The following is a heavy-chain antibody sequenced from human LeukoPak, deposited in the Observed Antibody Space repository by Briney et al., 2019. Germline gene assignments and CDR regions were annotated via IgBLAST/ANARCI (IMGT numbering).Heavy chain of an antibody. CDR3: ASSSGWYEGWFDP. Sequence: PSETLSLTCAVYGGSFSGYYWSWIRQPPGKGLEWIGEINHSGSTNYNPSLKSRVTISVDTSKNQFSLKLSSVTAADTAVYYCASSSGWYEGWFDPWGQGTLVTVSS. V-gene: IGHV4-34*01. CDR1: GGSFSGYY. J-gene: IGHJ5*02. D-gene: IGHD6-19*01. CDR2: INHSGST.